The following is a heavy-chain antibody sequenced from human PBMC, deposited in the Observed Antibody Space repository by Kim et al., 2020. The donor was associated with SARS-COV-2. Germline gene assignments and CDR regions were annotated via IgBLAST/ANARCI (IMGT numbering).Heavy chain of an antibody. Sequence: GGSLRLSCAASGFTFNNYALNWVRQAPGKGLECVSTISANGGTTYYADSVKGRFTISRDNSKSMVYLQMSSLRAEDTAVYYCGKDIWGFSWLFDYWGQGALVTVSS. D-gene: IGHD3-16*01. V-gene: IGHV3-23*01. CDR1: GFTFNNYA. J-gene: IGHJ4*02. CDR3: GKDIWGFSWLFDY. CDR2: ISANGGTT.